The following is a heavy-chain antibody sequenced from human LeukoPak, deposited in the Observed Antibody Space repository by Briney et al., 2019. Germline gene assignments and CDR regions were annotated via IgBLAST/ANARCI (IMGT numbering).Heavy chain of an antibody. CDR2: ISYDGSNK. Sequence: GGSLRLSCAASGFTFSSYAMHWVRQAPGKGLEWVAVISYDGSNKYYADSVKGRFTISRDNSKNTLYLQMNSLRAEDTAIYYCAKDKAVALRSGFDYWGQGTLVTVSS. CDR3: AKDKAVALRSGFDY. V-gene: IGHV3-30-3*01. J-gene: IGHJ4*02. CDR1: GFTFSSYA. D-gene: IGHD6-19*01.